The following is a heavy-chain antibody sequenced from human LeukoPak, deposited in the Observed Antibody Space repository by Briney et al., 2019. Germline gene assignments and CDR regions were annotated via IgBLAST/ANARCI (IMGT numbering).Heavy chain of an antibody. CDR3: AGGIASYSSSYFDY. CDR2: INPNNGCT. J-gene: IGHJ4*02. D-gene: IGHD1-26*01. CDR1: GYTFNDHY. V-gene: IGHV1-2*02. Sequence: ASVKVSCKASGYTFNDHYIHLVRQAPGQGLEWMGWINPNNGCTNYAQKFQGRVTMTRDTSIGTAYMELSRLRSDDTAVYYCAGGIASYSSSYFDYWGQGALVTVSS.